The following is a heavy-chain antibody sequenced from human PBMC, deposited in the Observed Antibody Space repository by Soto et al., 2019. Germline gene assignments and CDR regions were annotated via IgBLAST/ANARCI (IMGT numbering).Heavy chain of an antibody. V-gene: IGHV4-59*01. CDR3: ARESSSLRSERFDP. J-gene: IGHJ5*02. CDR1: GGSIGGYD. CDR2: IYYSGST. Sequence: SETLCLTCTVAGGSIGGYDWSWIRQPPGKGLEWIGYIYYSGSTNYNPSLKSRVTISVDTSKNQFSLKLSSVTAADTAVYYCARESSSLRSERFDPWGQGTLVTVSS. D-gene: IGHD3-3*01.